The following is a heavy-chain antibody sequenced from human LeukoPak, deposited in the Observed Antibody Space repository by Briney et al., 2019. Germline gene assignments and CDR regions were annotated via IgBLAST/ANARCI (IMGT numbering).Heavy chain of an antibody. CDR3: ALHRRDGYNSGWLLDY. CDR1: GFTFSSYS. V-gene: IGHV3-48*01. J-gene: IGHJ4*02. Sequence: GGSLRLSCAASGFTFSSYSMMWVRQAPGKGLEWVSYISSSSTTIHYADSVKGRFTISRDNSKNTLYLQMNSLRAEDTAVYYCALHRRDGYNSGWLLDYWGQGTLVTVSS. CDR2: ISSSSTTI. D-gene: IGHD5-24*01.